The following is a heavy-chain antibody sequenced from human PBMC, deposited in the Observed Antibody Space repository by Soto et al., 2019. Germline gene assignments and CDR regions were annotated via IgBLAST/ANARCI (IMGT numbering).Heavy chain of an antibody. J-gene: IGHJ6*02. CDR1: GYSISSGYH. CDR2: IYHSGST. Sequence: SETLSLTCAVSGYSISSGYHWGWIRQPPGKGLEWIGSIYHSGSTYYNPSLKSRVTISVDTSKNQFSLKLSSVTAADTAVYYCATRWNWNVPGGTTRDYYYGMDVWGQGTTVTVSS. CDR3: ATRWNWNVPGGTTRDYYYGMDV. V-gene: IGHV4-38-2*01. D-gene: IGHD1-1*01.